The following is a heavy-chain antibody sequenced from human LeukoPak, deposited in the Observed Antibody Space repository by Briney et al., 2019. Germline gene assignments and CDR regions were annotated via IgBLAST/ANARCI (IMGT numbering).Heavy chain of an antibody. J-gene: IGHJ4*02. Sequence: PSETLSLTCAVSGGSISSGGYSWSWIRQPPGKGLEWIGYIYHSGSTNYNPSLKSRVTISVDKSKNQFSLKLSSVTAADTAVYYCARAPSYYYDSSGSLPYWGQGTLVTVSS. D-gene: IGHD3-22*01. CDR2: IYHSGST. V-gene: IGHV4-30-2*01. CDR3: ARAPSYYYDSSGSLPY. CDR1: GGSISSGGYS.